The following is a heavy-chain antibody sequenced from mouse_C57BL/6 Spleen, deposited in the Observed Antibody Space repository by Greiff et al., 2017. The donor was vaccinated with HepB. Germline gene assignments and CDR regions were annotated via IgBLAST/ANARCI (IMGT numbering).Heavy chain of an antibody. CDR3: ARWRTYGNCVFDY. CDR1: GFNINNTS. J-gene: IGHJ2*01. Sequence: VQLQESVAELVRPGASVKLSCTASGFNINNTSMHWVKQRPEQGLEWIGRIDPANGNTKYAPKFQGKATITADTSSNAAYLQLSSLTSEDTAIYDWARWRTYGNCVFDYWGQGTTLTVAA. CDR2: IDPANGNT. V-gene: IGHV14-3*01. D-gene: IGHD2-1*01.